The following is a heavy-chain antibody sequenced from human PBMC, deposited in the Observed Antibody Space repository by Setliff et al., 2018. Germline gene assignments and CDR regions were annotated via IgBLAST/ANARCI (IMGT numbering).Heavy chain of an antibody. CDR1: GYTFTSYG. Sequence: GASVKVSCKASGYTFTSYGISWVRQAPGQGLEWIGWISAYNGNANYAQKLQGRLTMTTDTSTSTAYMELRSLRSDDTAVYYCARSPPTVVVTAIQAIFDYWGQGTLVTVSS. D-gene: IGHD2-21*02. CDR2: ISAYNGNA. CDR3: ARSPPTVVVTAIQAIFDY. V-gene: IGHV1-18*01. J-gene: IGHJ4*02.